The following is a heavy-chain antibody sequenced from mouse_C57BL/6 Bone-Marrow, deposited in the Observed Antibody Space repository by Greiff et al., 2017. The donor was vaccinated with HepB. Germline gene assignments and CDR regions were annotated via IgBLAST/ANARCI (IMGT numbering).Heavy chain of an antibody. Sequence: VHLVESDAELVKPGASVKISCKVSGYTFTDHTIHWMKQRPEQGLEWIGYIYPRDGSTKYNEKFKGKATLTADKSSSTAYMQLNSLTSEDSAVYFCARSGLLWFDYYAMDYWGQGTSVTVSS. CDR2: IYPRDGST. CDR1: GYTFTDHT. V-gene: IGHV1-78*01. J-gene: IGHJ4*01. CDR3: ARSGLLWFDYYAMDY. D-gene: IGHD2-2*01.